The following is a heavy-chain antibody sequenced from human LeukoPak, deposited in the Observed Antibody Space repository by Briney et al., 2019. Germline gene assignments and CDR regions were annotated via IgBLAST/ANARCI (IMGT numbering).Heavy chain of an antibody. CDR2: IYYSGST. J-gene: IGHJ4*02. CDR1: GGSISSGGYY. D-gene: IGHD5-12*01. V-gene: IGHV4-31*03. Sequence: SETLSLTCTVSGGSISSGGYYWTWIRQHPGKGLEWIGYIYYSGSTYYNPSLKSRVTISVDTSKNQFSLKLSSVTAADTAVYYCARSGGYAFDYWGQGTLVTVSS. CDR3: ARSGGYAFDY.